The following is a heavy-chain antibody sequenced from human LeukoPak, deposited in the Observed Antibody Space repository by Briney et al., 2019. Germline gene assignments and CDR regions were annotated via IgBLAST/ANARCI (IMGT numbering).Heavy chain of an antibody. CDR3: ARNYGSGSLYYFDY. J-gene: IGHJ4*02. CDR1: GGTFSSYA. CDR2: IIPIFGTA. D-gene: IGHD3-10*01. Sequence: ASVKVSCKASGGTFSSYAISWVRQAPGQGLEWMGGIIPIFGTANYAQKFQGRVTITTDESTSTAYMELSSLRSGDTAVYYCARNYGSGSLYYFDYWGQGTLVTVSS. V-gene: IGHV1-69*05.